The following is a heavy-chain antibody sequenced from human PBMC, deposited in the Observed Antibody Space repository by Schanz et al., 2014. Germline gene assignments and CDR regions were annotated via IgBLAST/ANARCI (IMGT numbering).Heavy chain of an antibody. D-gene: IGHD5-12*01. Sequence: VHLVESGGGLVQPGGSLRLSCAASGITFSSHSFNWVRQAPGKGLEWVAILWHDGSKKYYADSVKGRFTVSRDNSKNTLYLQMNSLRAEDTAVYYCARKVVATIGGYYDNWGQGTLVIVSS. V-gene: IGHV3-33*08. J-gene: IGHJ4*02. CDR3: ARKVVATIGGYYDN. CDR2: LWHDGSKK. CDR1: GITFSSHS.